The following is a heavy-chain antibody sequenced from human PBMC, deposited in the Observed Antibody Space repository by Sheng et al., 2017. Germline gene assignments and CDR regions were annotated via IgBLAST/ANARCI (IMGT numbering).Heavy chain of an antibody. CDR2: IRYDGSNK. J-gene: IGHJ3*02. CDR3: ATEHYFYCSSTSCHAFDI. D-gene: IGHD2-2*01. CDR1: GFTFSSYG. V-gene: IGHV3-30*02. Sequence: QVQLVESGGGVVQPGGSLRLSCAASGFTFSSYGMHWVRQAPGKGLEWVAFIRYDGSNKYYADSVKGRFTISRDNSKNTLYLQMNSLRAEDTAVYYCATEHYFYCSSTSCHAFDIWGQGQWSPSLQ.